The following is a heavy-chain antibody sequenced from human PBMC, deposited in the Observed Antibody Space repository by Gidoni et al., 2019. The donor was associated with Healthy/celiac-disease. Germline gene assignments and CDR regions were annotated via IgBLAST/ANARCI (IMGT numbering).Heavy chain of an antibody. V-gene: IGHV3-23*01. J-gene: IGHJ4*02. D-gene: IGHD1-26*01. CDR2: ISGSGGST. Sequence: EVQLLESGGGLVQPGGPLRLPWEPPGFTCSSYAMSWVRQAPGKGLEWVSAISGSGGSTYYADSVKGRFTISRDNSKNTLYLQMNSLRAEDTAVYYCAKPYSGSFLYFDYWGQGTLVTVSS. CDR3: AKPYSGSFLYFDY. CDR1: GFTCSSYA.